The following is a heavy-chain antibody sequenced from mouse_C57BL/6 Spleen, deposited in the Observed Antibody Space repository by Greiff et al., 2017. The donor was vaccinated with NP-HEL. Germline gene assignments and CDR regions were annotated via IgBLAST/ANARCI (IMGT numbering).Heavy chain of an antibody. Sequence: EVKVVESGEGLVKPGGSLKLSCAASGFTFSSYAMSWVRQTPEKRLEWVAYISSGGDYIYYADTVKGRFTISRDNARNTLYLQMSSLKSEDTAMYYCARITTVVALYYAMDYWGQGTSVTVSS. V-gene: IGHV5S21*01. CDR2: ISSGGDYI. CDR3: ARITTVVALYYAMDY. CDR1: GFTFSSYA. D-gene: IGHD1-1*01. J-gene: IGHJ4*01.